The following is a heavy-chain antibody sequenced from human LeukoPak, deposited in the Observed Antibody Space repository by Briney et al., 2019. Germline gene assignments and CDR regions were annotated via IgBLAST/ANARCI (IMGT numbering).Heavy chain of an antibody. Sequence: GASVKVSCKASGYTFTSYGISWVRQAPGQGLEWMGWISAYNGNTNYAQKLQGRVTMTTDTSTSTAYMELRSLRSDGTAVYYCAREGGTTYYDFWSGYYPIDYWGQGTLVTVSS. D-gene: IGHD3-3*01. CDR1: GYTFTSYG. CDR3: AREGGTTYYDFWSGYYPIDY. CDR2: ISAYNGNT. J-gene: IGHJ4*02. V-gene: IGHV1-18*01.